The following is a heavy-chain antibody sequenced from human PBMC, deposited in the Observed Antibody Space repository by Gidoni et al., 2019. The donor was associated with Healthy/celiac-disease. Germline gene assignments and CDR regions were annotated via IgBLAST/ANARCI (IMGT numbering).Heavy chain of an antibody. J-gene: IGHJ6*02. CDR3: TRLSLNLYYYYYYGMDV. V-gene: IGHV3-73*02. CDR1: GSTFSGPA. Sequence: ELQLVESGGGLVQPGGSLKPPFAASGSTFSGPALHGFRQASGKGLEGVGRIRSKANSYATTYAASVKGRFTISRDDSKNTAYLQMNSLKTEDTAVYYCTRLSLNLYYYYYYGMDVWGQGTTVTVSS. CDR2: IRSKANSYAT.